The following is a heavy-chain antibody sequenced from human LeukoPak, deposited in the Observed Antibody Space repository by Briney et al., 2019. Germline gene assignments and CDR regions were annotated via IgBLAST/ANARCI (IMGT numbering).Heavy chain of an antibody. V-gene: IGHV1-8*03. D-gene: IGHD3-22*01. CDR1: GYTFTSYD. CDR3: ARSYYYDSSGYYRH. CDR2: MNPNSGNT. J-gene: IGHJ1*01. Sequence: ASVKVSCKASGYTFTSYDINWVRQATGQGLEWMGWMNPNSGNTGYAQKFQGGVTITRNTSISTAYMELSSLRSEDTAVYYCARSYYYDSSGYYRHWGQGTLVTVSS.